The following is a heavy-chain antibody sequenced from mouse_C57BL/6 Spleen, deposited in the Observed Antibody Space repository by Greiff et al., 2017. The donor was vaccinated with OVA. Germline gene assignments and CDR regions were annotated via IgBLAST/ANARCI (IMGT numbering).Heavy chain of an antibody. V-gene: IGHV5-9*01. J-gene: IGHJ3*01. Sequence: EVMLVESGGGLVKPGGSLKLSCAASGFTFSSYTMSWVRQTPEKRLEWVATISGGGGNTYYPDSVKGRFTISRDNAKNTLYLQMSSLGSEDTALYYCARHGYYGSSSAWFAYWGQGTLVTVSA. D-gene: IGHD1-1*01. CDR2: ISGGGGNT. CDR1: GFTFSSYT. CDR3: ARHGYYGSSSAWFAY.